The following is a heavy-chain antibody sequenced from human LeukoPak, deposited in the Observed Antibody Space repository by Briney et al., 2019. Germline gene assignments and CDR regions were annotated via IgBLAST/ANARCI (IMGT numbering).Heavy chain of an antibody. J-gene: IGHJ4*02. CDR2: IWYDGSNK. CDR1: GFTFSSYA. D-gene: IGHD6-19*01. Sequence: PGGSLRLSCAASGFTFSSYAMHWVRQAPAKGLEWVAVIWYDGSNKYYADSVKGRLTISRDNSKNTLYLQMNSLRAEDTAVYYCARDDVAVTGALDFWGQGTLVTVSS. CDR3: ARDDVAVTGALDF. V-gene: IGHV3-33*08.